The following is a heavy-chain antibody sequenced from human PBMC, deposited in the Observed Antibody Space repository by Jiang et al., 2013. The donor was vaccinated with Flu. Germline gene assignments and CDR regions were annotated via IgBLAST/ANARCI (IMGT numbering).Heavy chain of an antibody. V-gene: IGHV3-66*01. CDR3: ARSMYNYGSGSYYLGY. Sequence: FTISRDNSKNTLYLQMNSLRAEDTAVYYCARSMYNYGSGSYYLGYWGQGTLVTVSS. D-gene: IGHD3-10*01. J-gene: IGHJ4*02.